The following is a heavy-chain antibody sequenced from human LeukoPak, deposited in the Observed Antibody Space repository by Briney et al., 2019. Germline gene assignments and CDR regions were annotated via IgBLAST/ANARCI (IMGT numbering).Heavy chain of an antibody. V-gene: IGHV3-48*03. J-gene: IGHJ6*04. D-gene: IGHD3-10*02. CDR2: ISSSGSTI. Sequence: GGSLRLACAASGFTFSSYEMNWVRQAPGKGLEWVSYISSSGSTIYYADSVKGRFTISRDNAKNSLYLQMNSLRAEDTAVYYCAELGITIIGGVWGKGTTVTISS. CDR1: GFTFSSYE. CDR3: AELGITIIGGV.